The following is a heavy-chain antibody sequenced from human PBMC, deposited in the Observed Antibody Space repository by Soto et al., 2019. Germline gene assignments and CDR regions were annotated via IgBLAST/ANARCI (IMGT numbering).Heavy chain of an antibody. V-gene: IGHV3-30*18. CDR1: GFTFSGYY. Sequence: LRLSCAASGFTFSGYYMHWVRQAPGKGLEWVAVISYDGSTEYYADSVMGRFTISRDNSANRLFLQMNSLRPEDTAVYYCTKDDGYNDSTYYHYFGMDVWGQGTTVTVSS. J-gene: IGHJ6*02. D-gene: IGHD5-12*01. CDR3: TKDDGYNDSTYYHYFGMDV. CDR2: ISYDGSTE.